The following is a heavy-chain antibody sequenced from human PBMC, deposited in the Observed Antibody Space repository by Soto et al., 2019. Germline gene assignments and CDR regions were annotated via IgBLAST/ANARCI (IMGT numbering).Heavy chain of an antibody. CDR1: GITFSSYW. D-gene: IGHD6-19*01. J-gene: IGHJ1*01. Sequence: EVRLVESGGGLVQPGGSLRLSCAASGITFSSYWMSWVRQAPGKGLEWVANIKHGGSEKFYVDSVKGRFTISRDNAKNSLYLQMDSLRAGDTAVYYCAQMGYSSGWYSVEYFQNWGQGTPVTVSS. V-gene: IGHV3-7*01. CDR2: IKHGGSEK. CDR3: AQMGYSSGWYSVEYFQN.